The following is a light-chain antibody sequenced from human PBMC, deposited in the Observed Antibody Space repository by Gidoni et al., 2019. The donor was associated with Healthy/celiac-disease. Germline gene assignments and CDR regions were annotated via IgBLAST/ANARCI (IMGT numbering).Light chain of an antibody. CDR3: QQRSNWPPIT. J-gene: IGKJ5*01. Sequence: ELVFTQSPATLSLSPGERATLSCRASQSVSSYVAWYQQKPGQAPRLLIYDASNRATGIPARFSGSGSGTDFTLTISSLEPEDFAVYYCQQRSNWPPITFGQGTRLEIK. CDR1: QSVSSY. V-gene: IGKV3-11*01. CDR2: DAS.